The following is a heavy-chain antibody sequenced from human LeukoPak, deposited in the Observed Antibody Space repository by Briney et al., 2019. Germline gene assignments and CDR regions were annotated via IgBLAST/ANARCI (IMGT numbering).Heavy chain of an antibody. D-gene: IGHD1-26*01. V-gene: IGHV6-1*01. CDR3: ARVSGGIFEY. Sequence: SQTLSLTCAISGDSVSSNRVTWNWIRQSPSRGLEWLGRTYYRSKWSNDYAESLKSRIIINPDASKNQFSLQLNSVTPEDTAVYYCARVSGGIFEYWGQGTLVTVS. CDR2: TYYRSKWSN. CDR1: GDSVSSNRVT. J-gene: IGHJ4*02.